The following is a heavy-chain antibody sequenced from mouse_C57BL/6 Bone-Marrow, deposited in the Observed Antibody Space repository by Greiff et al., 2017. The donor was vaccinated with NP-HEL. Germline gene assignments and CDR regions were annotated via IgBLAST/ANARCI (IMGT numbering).Heavy chain of an antibody. V-gene: IGHV3-8*01. CDR1: GYSITSDY. Sequence: EVKLMESGPGLAKPSQTLSLTCSVTGYSITSDYWNWIRKFPGNKLEYMGYISYSGSTYYNLSLKSRISITRDTSKNQYYLQLNSVTTEDTATYYCARSPLWLRRNYYAMDYWGQGTSVTVSS. CDR3: ARSPLWLRRNYYAMDY. D-gene: IGHD2-2*01. J-gene: IGHJ4*01. CDR2: ISYSGST.